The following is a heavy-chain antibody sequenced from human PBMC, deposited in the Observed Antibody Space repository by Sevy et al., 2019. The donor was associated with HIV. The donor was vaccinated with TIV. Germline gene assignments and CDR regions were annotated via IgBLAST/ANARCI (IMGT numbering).Heavy chain of an antibody. CDR2: IHFEGTET. D-gene: IGHD6-13*01. Sequence: GGSLRLSCAASGFAFSSHAMHWVRQAPGKGRGGVAVIHFEGTETFYAASVEGRFTISRDNSKNMLSLQINSLRPEDTAVYYCARDGGYSIKWYPLYWGHGTLVTVSS. CDR3: ARDGGYSIKWYPLY. J-gene: IGHJ4*01. CDR1: GFAFSSHA. V-gene: IGHV3-30-3*01.